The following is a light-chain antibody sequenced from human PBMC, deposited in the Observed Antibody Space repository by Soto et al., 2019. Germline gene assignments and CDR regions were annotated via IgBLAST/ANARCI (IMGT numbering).Light chain of an antibody. Sequence: QSVLTQPPSVSGAPGQRVTISCTGNSSNIGAGYDVHWYQQLPGTVPKLLIYGNRNRPSGVPDRFSGSKSGTSASLAISGLQSDDESDYYCAAWDDSLGAVVFGGGTKVTVL. CDR2: GNR. CDR1: SSNIGAGYD. J-gene: IGLJ2*01. CDR3: AAWDDSLGAVV. V-gene: IGLV1-40*01.